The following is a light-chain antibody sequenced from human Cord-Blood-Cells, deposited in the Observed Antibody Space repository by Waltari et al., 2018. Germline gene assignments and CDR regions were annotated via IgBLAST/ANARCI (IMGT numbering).Light chain of an antibody. CDR1: SSYVGSYNL. V-gene: IGLV2-23*03. J-gene: IGLJ2*01. CDR2: EGS. Sequence: QSALTQPASVSGSPGQSITISCTGTSSYVGSYNLVSWYQQHPGKAPKLMIYEGSKRPSGVSNRFSGSKSGNTASLTISGLQAEDEADYYCCSYAGSSTFLVFGGGTKLTVL. CDR3: CSYAGSSTFLV.